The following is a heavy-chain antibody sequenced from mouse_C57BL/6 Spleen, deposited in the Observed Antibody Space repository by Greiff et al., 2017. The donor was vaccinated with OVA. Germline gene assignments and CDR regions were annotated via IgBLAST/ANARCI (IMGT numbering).Heavy chain of an antibody. D-gene: IGHD3-3*01. CDR1: GYSFSRYK. CDR3: ARLDISFAY. J-gene: IGHJ3*01. Sequence: VQLKQSGPKVVNAGASVKLSCKSSGYSFSRYKMECVKQSHVKSLEWIEHINLFNGITNYNGNFKSKATLTVDISSSTAYMELSRLTSEDSEVYYCARLDISFAYWGQGTLVTVSA. V-gene: IGHV1-16*01. CDR2: INLFNGIT.